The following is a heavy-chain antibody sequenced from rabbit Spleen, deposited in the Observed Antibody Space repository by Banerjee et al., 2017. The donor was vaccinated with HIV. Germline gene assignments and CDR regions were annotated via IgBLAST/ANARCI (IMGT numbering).Heavy chain of an antibody. D-gene: IGHD1-1*01. Sequence: QSLEESGGGLVKPGASLTLTCKASGFSLNSGYDMCWVRQAPGKGLEWIACIDAGSSGFTYHASWAKGRFTISKTSSTTVTLQATSLTAADTATYFCARDSSSSFSSYGMDLWGPGTLVTVS. CDR1: GFSLNSGYD. J-gene: IGHJ6*01. CDR3: ARDSSSSFSSYGMDL. V-gene: IGHV1S40*01. CDR2: IDAGSSGFT.